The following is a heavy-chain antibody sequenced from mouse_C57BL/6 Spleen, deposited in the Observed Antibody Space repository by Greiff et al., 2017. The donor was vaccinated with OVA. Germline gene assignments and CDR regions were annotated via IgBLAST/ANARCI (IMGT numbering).Heavy chain of an antibody. V-gene: IGHV6-6*01. Sequence: EVKVEESGGGLVQPGGSMKLSCAASGFTFSDAWMDWVRQSPEKGLEWVAAIRNKANNHATYYAASVKGRFTISRDDSKSSVYLQMNSLRAEDTGMYYCTRDYSNYGAWFAYWGQGTLVTVSA. CDR3: TRDYSNYGAWFAY. J-gene: IGHJ3*01. CDR1: GFTFSDAW. D-gene: IGHD2-5*01. CDR2: IRNKANNHAT.